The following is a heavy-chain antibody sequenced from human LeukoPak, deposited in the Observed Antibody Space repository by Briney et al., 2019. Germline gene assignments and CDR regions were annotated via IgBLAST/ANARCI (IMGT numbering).Heavy chain of an antibody. CDR1: GFTFSSYW. Sequence: GGSLRLSCAASGFTFSSYWMHWVRQAPGKGLVWVSRINSDGSSTSHADSVKGRFTISRDNAKNSLYLQMDSLRSEDTAVYYCARGPEQYCSSTSCYAGSESDYWGQGTLVTVSS. J-gene: IGHJ4*02. CDR3: ARGPEQYCSSTSCYAGSESDY. V-gene: IGHV3-74*01. D-gene: IGHD2-2*01. CDR2: INSDGSST.